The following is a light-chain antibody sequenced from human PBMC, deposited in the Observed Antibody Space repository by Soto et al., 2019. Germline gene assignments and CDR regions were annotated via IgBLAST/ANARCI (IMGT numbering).Light chain of an antibody. CDR3: QHYNSYSEA. V-gene: IGKV3-15*01. Sequence: EIVLTQSPGTLSLSPGERATLSCRASQTVSNYLLWYQQKPGQAPRLLIYDASTRATGIPARFNGSGSGTEFTLTISSLQTEDFATYYCQHYNSYSEAFGQGTKVDIK. CDR2: DAS. J-gene: IGKJ1*01. CDR1: QTVSNY.